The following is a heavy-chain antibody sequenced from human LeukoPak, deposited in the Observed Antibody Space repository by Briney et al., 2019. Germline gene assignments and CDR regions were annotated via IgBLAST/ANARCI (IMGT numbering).Heavy chain of an antibody. V-gene: IGHV4-4*07. D-gene: IGHD3-10*01. CDR3: ARGRMVRGIIIPFDI. CDR2: FYTSEFT. J-gene: IGHJ3*02. CDR1: GGSISGYY. Sequence: PSETLSLTCAVSGGSISGYYWSWVRQPAGKGLEWIGRFYTSEFTEYSPSLKSRVTMSLDTSKNEFSLRLNSVTAADTAVYYCARGRMVRGIIIPFDIWGQGTMVTVSS.